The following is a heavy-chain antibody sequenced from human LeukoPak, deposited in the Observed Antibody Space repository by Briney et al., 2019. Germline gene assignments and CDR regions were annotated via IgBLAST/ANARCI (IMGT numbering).Heavy chain of an antibody. V-gene: IGHV3-48*01. CDR1: GFSFSSNS. D-gene: IGHD2-15*01. Sequence: GGSLRLSCAASGFSFSSNSMNWVRQAPGKGLEWVSYISGSSSTIYYADSVKGRFTISRDNSKNTLYLQMNSLTADDTAVYYCAKDVVGHQWPENYWGQGTLVTVSS. J-gene: IGHJ4*02. CDR2: ISGSSSTI. CDR3: AKDVVGHQWPENY.